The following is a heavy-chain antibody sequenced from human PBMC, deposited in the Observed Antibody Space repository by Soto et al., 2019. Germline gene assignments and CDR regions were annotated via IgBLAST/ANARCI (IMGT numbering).Heavy chain of an antibody. CDR3: VKVLARGVGVPRFYFDS. D-gene: IGHD2-2*01. CDR2: ISSSSSYI. V-gene: IGHV3-21*01. J-gene: IGHJ4*02. Sequence: PGGSLRLSCAASVFTFSSYSMNWVRQAPGKGLEWVSSISSSSSYIYYADSVKGRFTISRDNAKNSLYLQMNSLRAEDTAVYYCVKVLARGVGVPRFYFDSWGQGALVTVSS. CDR1: VFTFSSYS.